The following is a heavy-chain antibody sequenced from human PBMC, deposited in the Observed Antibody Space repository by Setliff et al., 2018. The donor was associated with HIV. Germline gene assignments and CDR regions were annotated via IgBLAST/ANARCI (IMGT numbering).Heavy chain of an antibody. CDR2: IYHSGST. CDR1: GGSISSSNW. D-gene: IGHD6-13*01. V-gene: IGHV4-4*02. J-gene: IGHJ3*02. CDR3: ARVAAAGTTFDVFDI. Sequence: SETLSLTCAVSGGSISSSNWWSWVRQPPGKGLEWIGEIYHSGSTNYNPSLKSRVTISVDKSKNQFSLKLKSVTAADTAVYYCARVAAAGTTFDVFDIWGQGTMVTVSS.